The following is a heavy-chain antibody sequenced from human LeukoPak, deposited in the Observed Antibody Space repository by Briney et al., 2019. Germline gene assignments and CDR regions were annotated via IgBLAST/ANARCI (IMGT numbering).Heavy chain of an antibody. V-gene: IGHV4-39*07. Sequence: SQTLSLTCTVSGGSISSGSYYWSWIRQPPGKGLEWIGEINHSGSTNYNPSLKSRVTISVDTSKNQFSLKLSSVTAADTAVYYCANLRGYSYGAGDYWGQGTLVTVSS. CDR2: INHSGST. CDR3: ANLRGYSYGAGDY. CDR1: GGSISSGSYY. J-gene: IGHJ4*02. D-gene: IGHD5-18*01.